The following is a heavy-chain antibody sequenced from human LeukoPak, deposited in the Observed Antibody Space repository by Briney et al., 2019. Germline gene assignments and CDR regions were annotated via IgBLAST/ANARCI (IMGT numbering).Heavy chain of an antibody. CDR1: GGSISSGGYY. Sequence: TSETLSLTCTVSGGSISSGGYYWSWIRQHPGKGLEWIGYIYYSGSTYYNPSLKSRVTISVDTSKNQFSLKLSSVTAADTAVYYCASTYYDFWSGYHNWFDPWGQGTLVTVSS. CDR3: ASTYYDFWSGYHNWFDP. V-gene: IGHV4-31*03. J-gene: IGHJ5*02. D-gene: IGHD3-3*01. CDR2: IYYSGST.